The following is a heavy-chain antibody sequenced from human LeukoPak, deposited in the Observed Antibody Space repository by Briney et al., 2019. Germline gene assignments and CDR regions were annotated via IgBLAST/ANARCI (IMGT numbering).Heavy chain of an antibody. CDR2: VYASGAT. CDR1: GGSITNYY. Sequence: PSETLSLTCTVSGGSITNYYWSWIRQPPGEGLEWIGYVYASGATNSNPSHKSRVTISVDTSKNQFSLKLSSVTAADTAVYYCARHGKGVTYFYTFDIWGQGTVVAVSS. J-gene: IGHJ3*02. CDR3: ARHGKGVTYFYTFDI. V-gene: IGHV4-59*08. D-gene: IGHD2/OR15-2a*01.